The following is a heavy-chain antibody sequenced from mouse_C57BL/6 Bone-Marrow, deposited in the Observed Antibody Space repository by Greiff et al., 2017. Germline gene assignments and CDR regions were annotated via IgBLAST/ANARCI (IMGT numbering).Heavy chain of an antibody. V-gene: IGHV1-55*01. CDR3: AREYGYVWFAY. CDR2: IYPGSGST. CDR1: GYTFTSYW. D-gene: IGHD2-2*01. Sequence: VQLKQPGAELVKPGASVKMSCKASGYTFTSYWITWVKQRPGQGLEWIGDIYPGSGSTNYNEKFKSKATLTVDKSSSTAYMQLSSLTSEDSAVYYCAREYGYVWFAYWGQGTLVTVSA. J-gene: IGHJ3*01.